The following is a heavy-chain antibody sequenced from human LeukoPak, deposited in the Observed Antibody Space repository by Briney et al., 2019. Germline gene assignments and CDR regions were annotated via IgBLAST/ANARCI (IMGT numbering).Heavy chain of an antibody. CDR1: GGTFSSYA. J-gene: IGHJ3*02. Sequence: ASVKVSCKASGGTFSSYAISWVRQAPGQGLEWMGRIIPILGIANYAQKFQGRVTITADESTSTAYMELSSLRSEDTAVYYCTVTTPEAAFDIWGQGTMVTVSS. CDR3: TVTTPEAAFDI. V-gene: IGHV1-69*04. D-gene: IGHD4-17*01. CDR2: IIPILGIA.